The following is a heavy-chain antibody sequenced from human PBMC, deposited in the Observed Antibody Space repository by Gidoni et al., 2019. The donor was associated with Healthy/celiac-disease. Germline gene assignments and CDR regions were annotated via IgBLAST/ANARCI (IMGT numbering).Heavy chain of an antibody. CDR1: GGTFSSYS. Sequence: QVQLVQSGAEVTKPGSSVTVSCKASGGTFSSYSISWVRQAPGQGLEWMGGIIPIFGTANYAQKFQGRVTITADESTSTAYMELSSLRSEDTAVYYCARAGDGVVVAATRSPFDYWGQGTLVTVSS. D-gene: IGHD2-15*01. J-gene: IGHJ4*02. V-gene: IGHV1-69*01. CDR2: IIPIFGTA. CDR3: ARAGDGVVVAATRSPFDY.